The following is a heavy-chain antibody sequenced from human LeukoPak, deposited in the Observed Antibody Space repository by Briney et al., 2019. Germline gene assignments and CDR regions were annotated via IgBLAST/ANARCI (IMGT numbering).Heavy chain of an antibody. D-gene: IGHD3-10*01. CDR2: INPSGGST. J-gene: IGHJ6*03. V-gene: IGHV1-46*01. Sequence: ASVKVSCKASGYTFTSYYMHWVRQAPGQGLEWMGIINPSGGSTSYAQKFQGRVTMTRDMSTSTVYMELSSLKTEDTAVYYCTGLGVRGEIPDYYYYYMDVWGKGTTVTISS. CDR3: TGLGVRGEIPDYYYYYMDV. CDR1: GYTFTSYY.